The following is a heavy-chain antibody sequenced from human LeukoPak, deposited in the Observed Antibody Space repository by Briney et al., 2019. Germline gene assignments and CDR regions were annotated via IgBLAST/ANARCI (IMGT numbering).Heavy chain of an antibody. V-gene: IGHV3-11*03. Sequence: GGSLRLSCAASGFTFSDYYMSWIRQAPGKGLEWVSYISPSSSYTDYADSVKGRFTIARDNAKNSLYLQMNSLRAEDTAVYSCAKFSPMTASHYFDFWGQGTLVTVSS. CDR1: GFTFSDYY. D-gene: IGHD2-21*02. CDR2: ISPSSSYT. CDR3: AKFSPMTASHYFDF. J-gene: IGHJ4*02.